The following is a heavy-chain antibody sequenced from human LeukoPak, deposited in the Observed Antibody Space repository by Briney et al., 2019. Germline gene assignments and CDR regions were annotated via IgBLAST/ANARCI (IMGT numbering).Heavy chain of an antibody. Sequence: ASVKVSCKASGYTFTRYDINWVRQATGQGLEWMGWMNPNSGNTGYAQKFQGRVTITRNTSISTAYMELSSLRSEDTAVYYCARAIAATHAFDIWGQGTMVTVSS. CDR2: MNPNSGNT. V-gene: IGHV1-8*03. J-gene: IGHJ3*02. CDR1: GYTFTRYD. D-gene: IGHD6-13*01. CDR3: ARAIAATHAFDI.